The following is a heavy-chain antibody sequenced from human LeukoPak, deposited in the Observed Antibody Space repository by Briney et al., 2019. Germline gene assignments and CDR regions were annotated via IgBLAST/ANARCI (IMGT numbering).Heavy chain of an antibody. J-gene: IGHJ5*02. V-gene: IGHV4-61*02. CDR1: GDSISSGDYY. Sequence: PSQTLSLTCTVSGDSISSGDYYWSWIRQPAGKGLEWIGRISSSGSTNYNPSLKSRVTISVDTSKNQFSLKLSSVTAADTAVYYCARFTPQGYGWGGYNRFDPWGQGTLVTVSS. CDR3: ARFTPQGYGWGGYNRFDP. D-gene: IGHD3-16*01. CDR2: ISSSGST.